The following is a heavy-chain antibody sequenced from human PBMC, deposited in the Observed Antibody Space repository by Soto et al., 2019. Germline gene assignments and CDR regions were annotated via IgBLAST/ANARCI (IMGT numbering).Heavy chain of an antibody. CDR1: GGSISSGGYD. V-gene: IGHV4-31*03. CDR2: IYYSGST. CDR3: ARAVVVVSNWFDP. J-gene: IGHJ5*02. D-gene: IGHD2-15*01. Sequence: QVQLQESGPGLVKPSQTLSLTCTVSGGSISSGGYDWSWIRQHPGKGLEWIGYIYYSGSTYYNPSLKSRVTISVDTSKNQFSLKLSSVTAADTAVYYCARAVVVVSNWFDPWGQGTLVTVSS.